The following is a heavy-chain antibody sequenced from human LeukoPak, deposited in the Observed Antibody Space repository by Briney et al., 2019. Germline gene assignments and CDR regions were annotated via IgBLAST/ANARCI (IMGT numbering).Heavy chain of an antibody. CDR2: ISSSSTTI. Sequence: PGGSLRLSCAASGFTFRTLAMNWVRQAPGKGLEWVSYISSSSTTIHYADSVKGRFTISRDNVKNSLYLQMNSLRDEDTAVYYCARDSDGSGRLDYWGQGTLVTVSS. CDR3: ARDSDGSGRLDY. J-gene: IGHJ4*02. D-gene: IGHD3-22*01. V-gene: IGHV3-48*02. CDR1: GFTFRTLA.